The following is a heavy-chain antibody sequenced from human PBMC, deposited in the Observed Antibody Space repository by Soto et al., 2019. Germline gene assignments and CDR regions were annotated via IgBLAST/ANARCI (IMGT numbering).Heavy chain of an antibody. CDR1: GFTFSSYS. CDR2: ISSSSSTI. J-gene: IGHJ6*02. D-gene: IGHD2-15*01. CDR3: ARAGYCSGGSCSRVYYYYGMDV. V-gene: IGHV3-48*02. Sequence: VGSLRLSCAASGFTFSSYSMNWVRQAPGKGLEWVSYISSSSSTIYYADSVKGRFTISRDNAKNSLYLQMNSLRDEDTAVYYCARAGYCSGGSCSRVYYYYGMDVWGQGTTVTVSS.